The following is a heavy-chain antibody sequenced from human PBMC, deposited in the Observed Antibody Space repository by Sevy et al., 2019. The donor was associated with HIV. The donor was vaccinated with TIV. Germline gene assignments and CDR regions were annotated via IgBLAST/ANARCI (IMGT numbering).Heavy chain of an antibody. Sequence: GGSLRLSCAASGFTFSSYSMNWVRQAPGKGLEWVSYISSSSSTIYYADSVKGRFTISRDNAKNSRYLQMNSLRAEDTAVYYCARDPACSSTSCYRYYYGMDVWGQGTTVTVSS. CDR1: GFTFSSYS. CDR3: ARDPACSSTSCYRYYYGMDV. V-gene: IGHV3-48*01. CDR2: ISSSSSTI. D-gene: IGHD2-2*01. J-gene: IGHJ6*02.